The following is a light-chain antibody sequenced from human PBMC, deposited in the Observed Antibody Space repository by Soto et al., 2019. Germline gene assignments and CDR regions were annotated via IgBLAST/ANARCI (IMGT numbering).Light chain of an antibody. CDR1: SSDVGTYNY. J-gene: IGLJ2*01. CDR2: DVS. Sequence: QSALTQPASVSGSPGQSITISCTGTSSDVGTYNYVSWYQQHPGKAPKLIIYDVSTRPSGLSNCFSGSKSGNTASLTISGLQAEDEADYFSSSYASTSTLVVFGGGTKLTVL. CDR3: SSYASTSTLVV. V-gene: IGLV2-14*01.